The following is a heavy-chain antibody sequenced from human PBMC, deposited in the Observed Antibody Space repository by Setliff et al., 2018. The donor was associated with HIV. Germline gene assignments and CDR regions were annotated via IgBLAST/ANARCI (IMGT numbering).Heavy chain of an antibody. Sequence: GASVKVSCKASGYTFTTYGISWVRQAPGHGLEWMGWISPNFGHTNYAQNFLGRVTMTTDTSTSRAYMELRSLRSDDTAMYFCARLGSGWSDSYYYAMDIWGQGTTVTVSS. CDR3: ARLGSGWSDSYYYAMDI. CDR2: ISPNFGHT. D-gene: IGHD6-19*01. J-gene: IGHJ6*02. V-gene: IGHV1-18*01. CDR1: GYTFTTYG.